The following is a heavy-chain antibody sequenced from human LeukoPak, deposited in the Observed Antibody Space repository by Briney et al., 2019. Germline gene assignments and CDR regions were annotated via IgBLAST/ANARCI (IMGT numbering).Heavy chain of an antibody. D-gene: IGHD4-17*01. Sequence: PSETLSLTCTVSGGSISSGSYYWSWIRQPAGKGLEWIGEINHSGSTNYNPSLKSRVTISVDTSKNQFSLKLSSVTGADTAVYYCARGVHDYGETGPHSWGQGTLVTVSS. V-gene: IGHV4-61*09. CDR3: ARGVHDYGETGPHS. CDR2: INHSGST. J-gene: IGHJ4*02. CDR1: GGSISSGSYY.